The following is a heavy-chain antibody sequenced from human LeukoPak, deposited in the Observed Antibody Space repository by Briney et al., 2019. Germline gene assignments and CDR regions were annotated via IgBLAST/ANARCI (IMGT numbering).Heavy chain of an antibody. D-gene: IGHD2-15*01. CDR1: GYTLTELS. CDR3: ARGPRYCSGASCYSFDY. V-gene: IGHV1-8*01. J-gene: IGHJ4*02. Sequence: ASVKVSCKVSGYTLTELSMHWVRQAPGKGLEWMGWMNPNSGNTGYAQKFQGRVTMTRNTSISTAYMELSSLRSDDTAVYYCARGPRYCSGASCYSFDYWGQGTLVTVSS. CDR2: MNPNSGNT.